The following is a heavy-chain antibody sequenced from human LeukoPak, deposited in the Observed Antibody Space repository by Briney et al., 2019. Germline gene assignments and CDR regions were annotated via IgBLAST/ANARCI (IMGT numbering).Heavy chain of an antibody. CDR3: ARDWYHAIDY. D-gene: IGHD2-2*01. Sequence: GGSLRLSCAASGFTFSGYGMHWVRQAPGKGLERVAFIRYDGNNKYYADSVKGRFTISRDNSKNTLYLQMNSLRAEDTAVYYCARDWYHAIDYWGQGTLVTVSS. CDR1: GFTFSGYG. CDR2: IRYDGNNK. J-gene: IGHJ4*02. V-gene: IGHV3-30*02.